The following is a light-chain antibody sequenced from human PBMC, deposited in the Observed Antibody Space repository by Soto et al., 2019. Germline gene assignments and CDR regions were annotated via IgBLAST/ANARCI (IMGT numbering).Light chain of an antibody. V-gene: IGKV3-11*01. Sequence: EIVLTQSPATLSLSPGDTATLSCRASQSVSSYLAWYQQKPGQAPSLLIYDASYRATGIPARFSGSGSGTDFTLTIRSLEPEDFAVYYCQQRSIWPPTFGQGTKLEIK. J-gene: IGKJ2*01. CDR1: QSVSSY. CDR3: QQRSIWPPT. CDR2: DAS.